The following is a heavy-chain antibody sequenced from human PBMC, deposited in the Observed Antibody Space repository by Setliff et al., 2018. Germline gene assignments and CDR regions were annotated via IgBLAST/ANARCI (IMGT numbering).Heavy chain of an antibody. Sequence: SETLSLTCNVSGGSISSYYWTWIRQPPGKGLEWIGYFYHSGSTNYNPSLKGRVTMTSETSRNQLSLKLTSVSAADTAIYYCARSSYYASGNSHNYYMDVWGKGTAVTVSS. D-gene: IGHD3-10*01. CDR2: FYHSGST. J-gene: IGHJ6*03. CDR1: GGSISSYY. CDR3: ARSSYYASGNSHNYYMDV. V-gene: IGHV4-59*08.